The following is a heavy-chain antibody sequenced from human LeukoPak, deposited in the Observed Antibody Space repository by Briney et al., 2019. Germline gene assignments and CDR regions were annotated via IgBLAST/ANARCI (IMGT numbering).Heavy chain of an antibody. CDR2: IYHSGST. J-gene: IGHJ4*02. Sequence: PSETLSLTCTVSGYSISSGYYWGWIRQPPGKGLEWIGSIYHSGSTYYNPSLKSRVTISVDTSKNQFSLKLSSVTAADTAVYYCARDRHDYGDYYDYWGQGTLVTVSS. CDR3: ARDRHDYGDYYDY. D-gene: IGHD4-17*01. V-gene: IGHV4-38-2*02. CDR1: GYSISSGYY.